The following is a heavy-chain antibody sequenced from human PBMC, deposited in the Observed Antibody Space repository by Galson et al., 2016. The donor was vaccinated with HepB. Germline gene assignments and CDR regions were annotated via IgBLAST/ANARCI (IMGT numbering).Heavy chain of an antibody. CDR3: ARGLAAGNFRRFDP. J-gene: IGHJ5*02. CDR1: GYTFTSYT. D-gene: IGHD6-13*01. Sequence: SVKVSCKASGYTFTSYTLHWVRQAPGQRLEWMGCVNAENGNTLYSQKLQGRLTMTRDTSANTAYMDLSSLTSEDTAIYYCARGLAAGNFRRFDPWGQGTLVTVSS. V-gene: IGHV1-3*01. CDR2: VNAENGNT.